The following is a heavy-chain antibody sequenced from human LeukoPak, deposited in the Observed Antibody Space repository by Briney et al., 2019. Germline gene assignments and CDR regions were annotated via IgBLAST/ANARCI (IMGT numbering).Heavy chain of an antibody. CDR3: ARGGANLDSYGSE. D-gene: IGHD5-18*01. V-gene: IGHV4-59*01. J-gene: IGHJ4*02. CDR2: IYYSGST. CDR1: GGSISSYY. Sequence: SETLSLTCTVSGGSISSYYWSWIRQPPVKGLEWIGYIYYSGSTNYNPSLKSRVTISVDTSKNQFSLKLSSVTAADTAVYYCARGGANLDSYGSEWGQGTLVTVSS.